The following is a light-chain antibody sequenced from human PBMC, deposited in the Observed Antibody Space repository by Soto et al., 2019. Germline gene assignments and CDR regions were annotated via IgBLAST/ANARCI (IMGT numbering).Light chain of an antibody. J-gene: IGLJ1*01. V-gene: IGLV1-47*01. CDR3: AAWDDTVRSYV. CDR1: ISNIGNNY. Sequence: QSVLTQPSSVSGTPGXGVTISCSGSISNIGNNYVYWFQQLPGTAPKVLSNRNDQRPSGVPDRFSGSKSGTSASLAISGLRSEDEADYYCAAWDDTVRSYVFGTGTKLTVL. CDR2: RND.